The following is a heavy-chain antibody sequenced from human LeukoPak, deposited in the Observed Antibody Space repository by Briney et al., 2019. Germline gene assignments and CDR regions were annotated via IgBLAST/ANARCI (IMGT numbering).Heavy chain of an antibody. CDR2: IYYSEST. D-gene: IGHD3-16*01. CDR1: GGSISSYY. V-gene: IGHV4-59*01. CDR3: ARGWGYFDY. J-gene: IGHJ4*02. Sequence: SETLSLTCTVSGGSISSYYWSWIRQPPGKGLEWIGYIYYSESTNYNPSLKSRVTISVDTSKNQFSLKLSSVTAADTAVYYCARGWGYFDYWGQGTLVTVSS.